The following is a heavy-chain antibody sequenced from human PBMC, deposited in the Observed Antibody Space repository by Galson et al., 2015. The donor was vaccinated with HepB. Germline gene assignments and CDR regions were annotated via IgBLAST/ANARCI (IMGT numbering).Heavy chain of an antibody. CDR1: GFTFSSYG. CDR3: ARGGIKSSSWPKFSFDY. V-gene: IGHV3-33*01. CDR2: IWYDGSNK. Sequence: SLRLSCAASGFTFSSYGMHWVRQAPGKGLEWVAVIWYDGSNKYYADSVKGRFTISRDNSKNTQYLQMNSLRAEDTAVYYCARGGIKSSSWPKFSFDYWGQGTLVTVSS. J-gene: IGHJ4*02. D-gene: IGHD6-13*01.